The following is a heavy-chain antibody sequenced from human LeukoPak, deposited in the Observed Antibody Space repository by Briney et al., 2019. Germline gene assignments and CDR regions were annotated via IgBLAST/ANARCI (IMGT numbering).Heavy chain of an antibody. D-gene: IGHD3-10*01. Sequence: ASVKVSCKASGYTFTSYGISWVRQAPGQGLEWMGWISAYNGNTNYAQKLQGRVTMTTDTSTSTAYMELRSLRSDDTAVYYCARPPWVNVLLWFGETLLGDYFDYWGQGTLVTVSS. CDR3: ARPPWVNVLLWFGETLLGDYFDY. CDR1: GYTFTSYG. V-gene: IGHV1-18*01. J-gene: IGHJ4*02. CDR2: ISAYNGNT.